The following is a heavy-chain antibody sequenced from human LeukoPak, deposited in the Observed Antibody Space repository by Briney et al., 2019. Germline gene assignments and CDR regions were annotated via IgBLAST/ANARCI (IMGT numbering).Heavy chain of an antibody. CDR1: GFTFNDFW. Sequence: GGSLRLSCAASGFTFNDFWMHWVRQAPGKGLVWVSRISSDGSITGYADSVKGRFTISRDNAKNTLYLQMNSLRAEDTAVYYCAKTLPIVVVPAASWDYWGQGTLVTVSS. D-gene: IGHD2-2*01. V-gene: IGHV3-74*01. CDR3: AKTLPIVVVPAASWDY. CDR2: ISSDGSIT. J-gene: IGHJ4*02.